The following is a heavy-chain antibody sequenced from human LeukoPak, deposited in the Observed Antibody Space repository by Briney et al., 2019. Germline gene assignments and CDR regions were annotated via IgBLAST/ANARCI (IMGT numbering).Heavy chain of an antibody. V-gene: IGHV5-51*01. D-gene: IGHD3-22*01. CDR2: IYPGDSDT. CDR3: ARLSYDSSDFHYMDV. J-gene: IGHJ6*03. Sequence: PGESLKISCKGSGYSFTSYWIGWVRQVPGKGLEWMGIIYPGDSDTRYSPSFQGQVTISADKSISTAFLQWSSLKASDTAMYYCARLSYDSSDFHYMDVWGKGTTVTISS. CDR1: GYSFTSYW.